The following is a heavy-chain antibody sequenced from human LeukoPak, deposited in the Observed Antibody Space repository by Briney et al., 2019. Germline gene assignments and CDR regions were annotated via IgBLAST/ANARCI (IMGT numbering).Heavy chain of an antibody. CDR1: GFTFSSYA. CDR3: AKGSSIAARPAVFDY. D-gene: IGHD6-6*01. Sequence: PGGSLRLSCAASGFTFSSYAMSWVRQAPGKGLERVSAISGSGGSTYYADSVKGRFTISRDNSKNTLYLQMNSLRAEDTAVYYCAKGSSIAARPAVFDYWGQGTLVTVSS. J-gene: IGHJ4*02. V-gene: IGHV3-23*01. CDR2: ISGSGGST.